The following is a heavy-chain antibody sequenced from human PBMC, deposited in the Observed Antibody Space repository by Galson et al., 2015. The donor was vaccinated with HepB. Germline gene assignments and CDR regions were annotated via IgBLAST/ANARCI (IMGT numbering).Heavy chain of an antibody. Sequence: SVKVSCKASGYTFTSYDINWVRQATGQGLEWMGWMNPNSGNTGYAQKFQGRVTMTRNTSISTAYMELSSLRSEDTAVYYCARVRYYYYYMDVWGKGTTVTVSS. CDR3: ARVRYYYYYMDV. J-gene: IGHJ6*03. CDR2: MNPNSGNT. CDR1: GYTFTSYD. V-gene: IGHV1-8*01.